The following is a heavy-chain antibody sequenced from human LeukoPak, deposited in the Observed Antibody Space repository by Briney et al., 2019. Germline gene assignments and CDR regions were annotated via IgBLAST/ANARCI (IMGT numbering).Heavy chain of an antibody. D-gene: IGHD3-10*01. CDR1: GDSISSRKW. CDR3: ARGMWFDTLFSTFDV. CDR2: IFHTGST. J-gene: IGHJ3*01. Sequence: SETLSLTCSVSGDSISSRKWWTWVRQTPEKGLEWIGEIFHTGSTNYNPSVESRVTISIDKSKNQFSLMLKSVTAADTALYYCARGMWFDTLFSTFDVWGQGTMVSVSS. V-gene: IGHV4-4*02.